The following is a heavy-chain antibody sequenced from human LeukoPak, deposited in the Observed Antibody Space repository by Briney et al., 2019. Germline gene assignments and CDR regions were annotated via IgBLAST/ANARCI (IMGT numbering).Heavy chain of an antibody. Sequence: GGSLRLSCAASGFTFSSYSTHWVRQAPGEGLVWVSRIGTDGSTAGYADSVKGRFTISRDNVKNTVYLQMNSLRVEDTAVYYCTNSNWYIRNWGQGTLVTVSS. J-gene: IGHJ4*02. V-gene: IGHV3-74*01. CDR2: IGTDGSTA. CDR1: GFTFSSYS. CDR3: TNSNWYIRN. D-gene: IGHD1/OR15-1a*01.